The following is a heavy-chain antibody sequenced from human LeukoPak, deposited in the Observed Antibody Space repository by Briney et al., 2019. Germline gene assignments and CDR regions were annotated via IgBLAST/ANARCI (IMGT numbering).Heavy chain of an antibody. CDR2: IIPIFGTA. J-gene: IGHJ6*03. V-gene: IGHV1-69*13. CDR1: GGTFSSYA. D-gene: IGHD3-10*01. CDR3: ARGSMVRGVIIPPHYYYYYMDV. Sequence: SVKVSCKASGGTFSSYAISWVRQAPGQGLEWMGGIIPIFGTANYAQKFQGRVTITADETTGTAYKELSSLRSEDTAVYYCARGSMVRGVIIPPHYYYYYMDVWGKGTTVTVSS.